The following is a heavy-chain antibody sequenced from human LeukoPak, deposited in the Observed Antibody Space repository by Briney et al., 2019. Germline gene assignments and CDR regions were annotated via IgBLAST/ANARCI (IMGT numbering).Heavy chain of an antibody. Sequence: PGGSLRLSCAASGFTFSSYSMSWVRQAPGRGLEWVSSITTSSTYISYADSVKGRFTISRDNAKNSLYLQMNSLRAEDTAVYYCARGKYSSGWFDYWGQGTLVTVSS. V-gene: IGHV3-21*01. D-gene: IGHD6-19*01. J-gene: IGHJ4*02. CDR2: ITTSSTYI. CDR3: ARGKYSSGWFDY. CDR1: GFTFSSYS.